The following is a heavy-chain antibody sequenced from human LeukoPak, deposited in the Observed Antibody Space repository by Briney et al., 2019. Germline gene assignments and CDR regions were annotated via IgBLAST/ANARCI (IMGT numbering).Heavy chain of an antibody. CDR1: GFPFGDFA. D-gene: IGHD4-11*01. CDR3: VKDDYCSIPGCVIDALVV. J-gene: IGHJ3*01. CDR2: ITLSVQNT. V-gene: IGHV3-23*01. Sequence: GGSLRLSCAASGFPFGDFAMTWVRQVPGGGVQWGSTITLSVQNTYYADSVKGRFTISRDDYKGMLYLQMNSLRAEDTAMYYCVKDDYCSIPGCVIDALVVWGQGTVVTVSS.